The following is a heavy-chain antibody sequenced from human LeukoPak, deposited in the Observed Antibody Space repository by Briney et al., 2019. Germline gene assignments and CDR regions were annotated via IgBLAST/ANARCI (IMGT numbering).Heavy chain of an antibody. CDR2: IYHSGST. V-gene: IGHV4-4*02. J-gene: IGHJ3*02. CDR1: GGSISSSNW. Sequence: SVTLSLTCAVSGGSISSSNWWSWVRQPPGKGLEWIGEIYHSGSTNYNPSLKSRVTISVDKSKNQFSLKLSSVTAADTAVYYCARDPIVLMVYANDAFDIWGQGTMVTVSS. CDR3: ARDPIVLMVYANDAFDI. D-gene: IGHD2-8*01.